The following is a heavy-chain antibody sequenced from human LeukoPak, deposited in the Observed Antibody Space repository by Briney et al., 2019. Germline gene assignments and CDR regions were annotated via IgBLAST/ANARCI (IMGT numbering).Heavy chain of an antibody. Sequence: PSETLSLTCTVSGGSISSGSYHWSWIRQPAGKGLEWIGRIYTSGSTNYNPSLKSRVTISVDTSKNQFSLKLSSVTAADTAVYYCARGVGNWGQGTLVTVSS. D-gene: IGHD2-15*01. CDR3: ARGVGN. CDR2: IYTSGST. V-gene: IGHV4-61*02. CDR1: GGSISSGSYH. J-gene: IGHJ4*02.